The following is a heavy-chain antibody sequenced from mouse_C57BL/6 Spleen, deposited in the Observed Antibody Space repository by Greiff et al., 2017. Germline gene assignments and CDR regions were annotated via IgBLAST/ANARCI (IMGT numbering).Heavy chain of an antibody. CDR2: IDPSDSET. CDR3: ARGGDYDVGVYYFDY. D-gene: IGHD2-4*01. Sequence: VQLQQPGAELVRPGSSVKLSCKASGYTFTSYWMHWVKQRPIQGLEWIGNIDPSDSETHYNQKFKDKATLTVDKSSSTAYMQLSSLTSEDSAVYYGARGGDYDVGVYYFDYWGQGTTLTVSS. J-gene: IGHJ2*01. CDR1: GYTFTSYW. V-gene: IGHV1-52*01.